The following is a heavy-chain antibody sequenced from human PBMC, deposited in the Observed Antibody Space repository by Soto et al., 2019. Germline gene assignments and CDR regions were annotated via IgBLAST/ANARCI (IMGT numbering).Heavy chain of an antibody. D-gene: IGHD3-22*01. V-gene: IGHV3-21*01. CDR3: ARDHNYDSSGSGFDY. CDR1: GFTFSFYT. Sequence: EVQLVESGGGLVKPGGSLRLSCAASGFTFSFYTMNWVRQAPGQGLEWVSSISSSSTYKYYADSVKGRFTISRDNAKNSLYLQMDSLRAEDTAVYFCARDHNYDSSGSGFDYWGQGTLVTVSS. CDR2: ISSSSTYK. J-gene: IGHJ4*02.